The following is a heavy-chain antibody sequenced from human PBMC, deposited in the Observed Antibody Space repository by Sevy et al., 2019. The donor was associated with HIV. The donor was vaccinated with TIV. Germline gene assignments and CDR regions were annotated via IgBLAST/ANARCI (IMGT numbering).Heavy chain of an antibody. D-gene: IGHD1-20*01. CDR2: IKSKTNGETT. CDR3: TTNNWYSSDS. J-gene: IGHJ5*01. Sequence: GGSLRLSCAASGFIFSNAWMTWVRQAPGKGLEWIGRIKSKTNGETTDYAAPLKGRLTISRDDSKNPLFLQMNSLKTEDTAVYYCTTNNWYSSDSWGQGTLVTVSS. CDR1: GFIFSNAW. V-gene: IGHV3-15*01.